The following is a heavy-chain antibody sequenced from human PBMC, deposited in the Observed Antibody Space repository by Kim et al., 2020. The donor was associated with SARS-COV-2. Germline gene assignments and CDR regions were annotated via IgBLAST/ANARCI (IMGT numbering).Heavy chain of an antibody. Sequence: GGSLRLSCAASGFTFSDHFMDWVRQAPGKGLEWVGRSRNKANSYTTQYAASVKGRFTISRDDSKNSLFLQMNSLKPEDTAVYYCARGRVVGGYYNGMDVWGQGTTVTVSS. CDR2: SRNKANSYTT. J-gene: IGHJ6*02. CDR3: ARGRVVGGYYNGMDV. D-gene: IGHD1-26*01. CDR1: GFTFSDHF. V-gene: IGHV3-72*01.